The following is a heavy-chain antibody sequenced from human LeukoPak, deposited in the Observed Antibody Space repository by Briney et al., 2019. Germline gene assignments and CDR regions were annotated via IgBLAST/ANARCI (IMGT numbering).Heavy chain of an antibody. D-gene: IGHD6-13*01. Sequence: GGSLRLSCAASGFSFEAYGMHWVRQAPGKGLEWVAVISYDGSNKYYADSVKGRFTISRDNSKNTLYLQMNSLRAEDTAVYYCAKGDQIAAAYLPFDYWGQGTLVTVSS. V-gene: IGHV3-30*18. CDR2: ISYDGSNK. J-gene: IGHJ4*02. CDR3: AKGDQIAAAYLPFDY. CDR1: GFSFEAYG.